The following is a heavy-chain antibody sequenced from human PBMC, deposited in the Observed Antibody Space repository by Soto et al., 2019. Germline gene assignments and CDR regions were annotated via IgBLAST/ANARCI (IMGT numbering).Heavy chain of an antibody. CDR1: GFTVSSNY. J-gene: IGHJ3*01. Sequence: PGGSLRLSCAASGFTVSSNYMSWVRQAPGKGLEWVSVIYSGGSTYYADSVKGRFTISRDNSKNSLYLQMSSLRAEDTAVYFCAREGRLQGAFDFWGQGTMVTVSS. CDR3: AREGRLQGAFDF. V-gene: IGHV3-53*01. D-gene: IGHD3-10*01. CDR2: IYSGGST.